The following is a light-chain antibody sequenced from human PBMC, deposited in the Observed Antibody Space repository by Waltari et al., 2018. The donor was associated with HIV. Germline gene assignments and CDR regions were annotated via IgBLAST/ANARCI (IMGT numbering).Light chain of an antibody. CDR2: EVN. J-gene: IGLJ2*01. CDR3: SSYAGINPVI. V-gene: IGLV2-8*01. CDR1: SSHVGRYHY. Sequence: QSALTQPPSASGSLGQSVTISCTGSSSHVGRYHYFSWYQQHTGKAPKLLIFEVNKRPSGVPDRFAGSKSGNTASLTVSGLQAEDEAEYSCSSYAGINPVIFGGGTTLTVL.